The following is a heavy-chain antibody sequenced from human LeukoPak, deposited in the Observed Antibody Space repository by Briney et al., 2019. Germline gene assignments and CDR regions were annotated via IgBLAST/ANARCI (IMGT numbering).Heavy chain of an antibody. V-gene: IGHV3-15*01. CDR1: GFTFSNAW. D-gene: IGHD1-26*01. Sequence: PGGSLRLSCAASGFTFSNAWMSWVRQAPGKGLEWVGRIKSKTDGGTTDYAAPVKGRFTISRDDSKNTLYLQMNSLKTEDTAAYYCTTDSIVGATTPDYWGQGTLVTVSS. CDR3: TTDSIVGATTPDY. CDR2: IKSKTDGGTT. J-gene: IGHJ4*02.